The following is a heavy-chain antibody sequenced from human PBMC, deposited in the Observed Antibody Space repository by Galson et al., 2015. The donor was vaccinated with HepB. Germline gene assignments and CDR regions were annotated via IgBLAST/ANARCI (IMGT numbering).Heavy chain of an antibody. J-gene: IGHJ3*02. D-gene: IGHD2-2*02. Sequence: SLRLSCAASGFTFSSYAMSWVRQAPGKGLEWVSAISGSGGSTYYADSVKGRFTISRDNSKNTLYLQMNSLRAEDTAVYYCAKDLEVLVVPAAIPHGAFDIWGQGTMVTVSS. CDR3: AKDLEVLVVPAAIPHGAFDI. V-gene: IGHV3-23*01. CDR1: GFTFSSYA. CDR2: ISGSGGST.